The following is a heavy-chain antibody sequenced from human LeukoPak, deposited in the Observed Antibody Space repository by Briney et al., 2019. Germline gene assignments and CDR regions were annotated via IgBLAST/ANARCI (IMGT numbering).Heavy chain of an antibody. CDR2: ISYDGSNK. CDR1: GFTFSSYG. D-gene: IGHD5-18*01. J-gene: IGHJ4*02. Sequence: PGGSLRLSCAASGFTFSSYGMHWVRQAPGKGLEWVAVISYDGSNKYYADSVKGRFTISRDNSKNTLYLQMNSLRAEDTAVYYCARDRVYGYLFDYWGQGTLVTVSS. CDR3: ARDRVYGYLFDY. V-gene: IGHV3-30*03.